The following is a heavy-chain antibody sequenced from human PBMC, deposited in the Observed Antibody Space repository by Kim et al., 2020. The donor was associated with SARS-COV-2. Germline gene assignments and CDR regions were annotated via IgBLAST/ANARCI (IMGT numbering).Heavy chain of an antibody. D-gene: IGHD3-22*01. V-gene: IGHV3-49*02. Sequence: YAGSVKGRFTNSRDDSKSIAYLQMNSLKTEDTAVYYCTRVTTMIVLFADYWGQGTLLTVSS. CDR3: TRVTTMIVLFADY. J-gene: IGHJ4*02.